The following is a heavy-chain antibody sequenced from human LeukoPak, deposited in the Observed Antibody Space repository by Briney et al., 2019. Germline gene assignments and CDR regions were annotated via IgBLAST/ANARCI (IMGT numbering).Heavy chain of an antibody. V-gene: IGHV4-61*02. CDR2: INTRGST. D-gene: IGHD5-18*01. CDR1: GGSIRSGNYY. CDR3: ARVPWYGYGTYYFDY. J-gene: IGHJ4*02. Sequence: PSQTLSLTCTVSGGSIRSGNYYWSWIRQPAGKGLEWIGRINTRGSTNYNPSLKSRVTISVDTSKNQFSLKLSSVTAADTAVYYCARVPWYGYGTYYFDYWGQGTLVTVSS.